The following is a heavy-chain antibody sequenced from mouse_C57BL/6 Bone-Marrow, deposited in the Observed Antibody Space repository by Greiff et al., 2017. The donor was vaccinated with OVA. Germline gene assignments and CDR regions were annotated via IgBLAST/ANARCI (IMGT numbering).Heavy chain of an antibody. CDR3: TGEDSNYVYWYFDV. CDR1: GFTFSNYW. V-gene: IGHV6-3*01. Sequence: EVKLMESGGGLVQPGGSMKLSCVASGFTFSNYWMNWVRQSPEQGLEWVAQIRLKSDNYATHYAESVKGRFTISRDDSKSSVYLQMNNLRAEDTGIYYCTGEDSNYVYWYFDVWGTGTTVTVSS. D-gene: IGHD2-5*01. J-gene: IGHJ1*03. CDR2: IRLKSDNYAT.